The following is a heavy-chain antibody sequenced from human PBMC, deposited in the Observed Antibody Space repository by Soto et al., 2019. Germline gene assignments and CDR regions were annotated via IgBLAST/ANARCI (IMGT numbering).Heavy chain of an antibody. J-gene: IGHJ4*02. CDR1: GFPFSSFA. CDR3: AEEHSMARGVFEY. D-gene: IGHD3-10*01. CDR2: ITGSGDLT. V-gene: IGHV3-23*01. Sequence: EVQLLESGGGLVQPGESLRLSCAASGFPFSSFAMSWVRQAPGKGLEWVSTITGSGDLTYYADSVKGRFTISRDNSKNTLYLQSHSLRAEDTDVYCCAEEHSMARGVFEYWGQGALVTVSS.